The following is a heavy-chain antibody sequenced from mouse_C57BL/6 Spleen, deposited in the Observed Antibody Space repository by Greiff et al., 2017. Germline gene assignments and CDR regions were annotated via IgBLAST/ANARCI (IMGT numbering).Heavy chain of an antibody. J-gene: IGHJ1*03. D-gene: IGHD1-1*01. V-gene: IGHV1-18*01. Sequence: VQLQHSGPELVKPGASVKIPCKASGYTFTDYNMDWVKQSHGKSLEWIGDINPNNGGTIYNQKFKGKATLTVDKSSSTAYMELRSLTSEDTAVYYCAKAYYYGDSYRYFDVWGTGTTGTVSS. CDR1: GYTFTDYN. CDR3: AKAYYYGDSYRYFDV. CDR2: INPNNGGT.